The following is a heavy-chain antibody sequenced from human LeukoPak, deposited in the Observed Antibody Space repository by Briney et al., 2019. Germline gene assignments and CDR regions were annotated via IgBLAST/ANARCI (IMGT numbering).Heavy chain of an antibody. CDR2: IWFDESNI. D-gene: IGHD1-1*01. CDR1: GFLFGSFA. CDR3: VSDATNYSEGEGLEY. V-gene: IGHV3-33*01. Sequence: GGSLRLSCTASGFLFGSFAMHWVRQAPGKGLEWVAVIWFDESNIHYVDSVKDRFTISRDNSRNTVYLQMSSLRAEDTAVYFCVSDATNYSEGEGLEYWSQGTLVIV. J-gene: IGHJ4*02.